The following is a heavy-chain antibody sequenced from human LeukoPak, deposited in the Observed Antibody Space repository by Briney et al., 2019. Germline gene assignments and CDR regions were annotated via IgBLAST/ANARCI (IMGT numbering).Heavy chain of an antibody. Sequence: PGGSLRLSCAASGFTSSRYAMNWVRQAPGKGLEWVSYINTDSSDIHYADSVKGRFTISRDNARDTLYLQLSSLRAEDSGVYYCARDTFQPGLIDSWGQGTLVTVSS. D-gene: IGHD2-2*01. CDR1: GFTSSRYA. V-gene: IGHV3-21*05. CDR2: INTDSSDI. J-gene: IGHJ4*02. CDR3: ARDTFQPGLIDS.